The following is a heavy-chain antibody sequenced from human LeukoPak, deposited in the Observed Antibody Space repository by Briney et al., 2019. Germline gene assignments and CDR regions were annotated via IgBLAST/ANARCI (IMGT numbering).Heavy chain of an antibody. V-gene: IGHV4-4*02. J-gene: IGHJ4*02. Sequence: SETLSLTCAVSGDSVSSGNWWSWVRQPPGQGLEWIGEIYHSGSTNYNPSLKSRVTISVDKSKNQFSLRLSSVTAADTAVYYCARDESRTSLDYWGQGTLVTVSS. CDR1: GDSVSSGNW. CDR3: ARDESRTSLDY. D-gene: IGHD3/OR15-3a*01. CDR2: IYHSGST.